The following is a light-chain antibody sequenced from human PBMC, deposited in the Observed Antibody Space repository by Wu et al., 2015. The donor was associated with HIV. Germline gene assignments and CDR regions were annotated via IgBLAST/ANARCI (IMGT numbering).Light chain of an antibody. CDR3: QQGSNWPLT. V-gene: IGKV3-11*01. Sequence: VLTQSPATLYVSPGERATLSCRASQRLDNGLAWYQHRPGQAPRLLINDATNRATGIPVRFSGSGSGTDFTLTISSLEPEDFAIYYCQQGSNWPLTFGQGTRLQIK. CDR2: DAT. J-gene: IGKJ5*01. CDR1: QRLDNG.